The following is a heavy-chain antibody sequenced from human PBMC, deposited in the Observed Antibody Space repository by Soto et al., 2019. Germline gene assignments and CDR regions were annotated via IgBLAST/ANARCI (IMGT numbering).Heavy chain of an antibody. J-gene: IGHJ5*02. D-gene: IGHD2-15*01. CDR2: IIPILGIA. V-gene: IGHV1-69*02. Sequence: QVQLVQSGAEVKKPGSSVKVSCKASGGTFSSYTISWVRQAPGQGLEWVGRIIPILGIANYAQKFQGRVTITADKSTSTAYMELSSLRSEDTAVYYCARGLLPSLGYNWFDPWGQGTLVTVSS. CDR3: ARGLLPSLGYNWFDP. CDR1: GGTFSSYT.